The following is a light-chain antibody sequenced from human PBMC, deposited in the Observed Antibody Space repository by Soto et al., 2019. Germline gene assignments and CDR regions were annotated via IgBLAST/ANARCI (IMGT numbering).Light chain of an antibody. V-gene: IGKV3-20*01. CDR2: GAS. CDR1: QSVSSSY. CDR3: QQYGSSRLLT. Sequence: EIVLTQSPGTLSLSPGERATLSCRASQSVSSSYLAWYQQKPGQAPRLLIYGASSRATGIPDRFSGSGSGTDFTLTISRLEPEDFAVYSCQQYGSSRLLTFGQGTKVEIK. J-gene: IGKJ1*01.